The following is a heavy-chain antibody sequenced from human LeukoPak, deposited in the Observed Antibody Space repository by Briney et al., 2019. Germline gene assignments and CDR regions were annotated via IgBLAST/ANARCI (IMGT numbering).Heavy chain of an antibody. V-gene: IGHV4-59*01. D-gene: IGHD3-10*01. CDR1: GGSISSYY. Sequence: KASKTLSLTCTVPGGSISSYYWSWIRQPPGKGLEGIGNIYYSGSTNYNPSLKSRLIISVDTSMNQFSLKLSSVTAADTAVYYCARASGSGSYYPFIDYWGQGTLVTVSS. CDR2: IYYSGST. J-gene: IGHJ4*02. CDR3: ARASGSGSYYPFIDY.